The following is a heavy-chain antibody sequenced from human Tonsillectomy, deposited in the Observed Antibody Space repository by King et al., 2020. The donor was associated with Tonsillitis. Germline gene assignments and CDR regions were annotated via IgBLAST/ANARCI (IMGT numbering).Heavy chain of an antibody. CDR3: ARGWVVPAAIGTGYYYYYMDV. V-gene: IGHV1-69*01. Sequence: VQLVESGAGVKKPGSSVKVSCKASGGTFSSYAVSWVRQAPGQGLEWMGGIIPIFGSANYAQKLQGRVTGTADGSTGTAYMELSSLKSEDTAVYYCARGWVVPAAIGTGYYYYYMDVWGKGTTVTVSS. CDR1: GGTFSSYA. D-gene: IGHD2-2*02. CDR2: IIPIFGSA. J-gene: IGHJ6*03.